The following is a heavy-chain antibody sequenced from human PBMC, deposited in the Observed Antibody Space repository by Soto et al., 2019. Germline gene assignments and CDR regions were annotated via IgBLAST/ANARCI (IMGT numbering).Heavy chain of an antibody. CDR3: ARNLGKSKYSGYGFSLNY. D-gene: IGHD5-12*01. V-gene: IGHV4-34*01. J-gene: IGHJ4*02. CDR2: INHSGST. Sequence: SETLSLTCAVYGGSFSGYYWSWIRQPPGKGLEWIGEINHSGSTNYNPSLKSRVTISVDTSKNQFSLKLSSVTAADTAVYYCARNLGKSKYSGYGFSLNYWGQGTLVTVSS. CDR1: GGSFSGYY.